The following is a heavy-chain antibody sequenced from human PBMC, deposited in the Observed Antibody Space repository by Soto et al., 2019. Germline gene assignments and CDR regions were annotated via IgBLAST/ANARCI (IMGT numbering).Heavy chain of an antibody. Sequence: GGSLILSCAASGFTFSYHPLNWVRQAPGKGLEWVAVISYDGDNKYIAEAVKGRLTISRDNPKNTVSLQMNSLRTEDTAMYFCARGTTTSAFSVMDVWGQGTTVTVSS. D-gene: IGHD1-1*01. J-gene: IGHJ6*02. CDR1: GFTFSYHP. V-gene: IGHV3-30-3*01. CDR2: ISYDGDNK. CDR3: ARGTTTSAFSVMDV.